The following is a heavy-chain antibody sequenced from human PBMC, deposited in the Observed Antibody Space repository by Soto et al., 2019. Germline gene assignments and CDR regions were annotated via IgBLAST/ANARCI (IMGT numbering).Heavy chain of an antibody. D-gene: IGHD3-3*01. Sequence: ASVKVSCKASGYTFTSYGISWVRQAPGQGLEWMGWISAYNGNTNYAQKLQGRVTMTTDTSTSTAYMELRSLGSDDTAVYYCARDKSFLTIFGVVIEENYYYYGMDVWGQRTTVTVSS. CDR3: ARDKSFLTIFGVVIEENYYYYGMDV. V-gene: IGHV1-18*04. CDR1: GYTFTSYG. CDR2: ISAYNGNT. J-gene: IGHJ6*02.